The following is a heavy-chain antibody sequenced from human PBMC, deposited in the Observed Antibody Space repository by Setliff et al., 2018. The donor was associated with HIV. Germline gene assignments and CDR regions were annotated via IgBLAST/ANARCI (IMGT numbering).Heavy chain of an antibody. V-gene: IGHV3-23*01. CDR2: INSNGGST. J-gene: IGHJ3*02. Sequence: GGSLRLSCAASGFTFSSYAMSWVRQAPGKGLEWVSTINSNGGSTYYADSVKGRFTISRDNSKNTLSLQMNSLRVEDTAVYYCAKGDYYAAGAFDIWGQGTMVTVSS. D-gene: IGHD3-10*01. CDR1: GFTFSSYA. CDR3: AKGDYYAAGAFDI.